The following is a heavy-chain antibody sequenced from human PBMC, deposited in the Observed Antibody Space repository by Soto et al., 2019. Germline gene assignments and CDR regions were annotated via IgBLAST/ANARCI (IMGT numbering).Heavy chain of an antibody. CDR1: GFTFSSYA. D-gene: IGHD3-22*01. V-gene: IGHV3-23*01. CDR2: ISGSGGST. Sequence: XGSLRLSCSASGFTFSSYAMSWVRQAPGKGLEWVSAISGSGGSTYYADSVKGRFTISRDNSKNTLYLQMNSLRAEDTAVYYCAKADYYDSSGYYYVDYRGQGALVTVSS. J-gene: IGHJ4*02. CDR3: AKADYYDSSGYYYVDY.